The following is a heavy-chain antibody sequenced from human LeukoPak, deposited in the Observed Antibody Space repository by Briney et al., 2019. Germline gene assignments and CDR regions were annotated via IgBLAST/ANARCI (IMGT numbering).Heavy chain of an antibody. V-gene: IGHV3-30-3*01. J-gene: IGHJ6*02. CDR3: ASIPGITIFGVVIIGYYYYGMDV. CDR1: GFTFSSYA. CDR2: ISYDGSNK. D-gene: IGHD3-3*01. Sequence: PGRSLRLSCAASGFTFSSYAMHWVRQAPGKGLEWVAVISYDGSNKYYADSVKGRFTISRDNSKNTLYLQMNSLRAEDTAVYYCASIPGITIFGVVIIGYYYYGMDVWGQGTTVTVSS.